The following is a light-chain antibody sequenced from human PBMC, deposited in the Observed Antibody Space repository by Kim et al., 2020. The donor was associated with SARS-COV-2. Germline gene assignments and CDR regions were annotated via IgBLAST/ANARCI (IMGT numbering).Light chain of an antibody. CDR3: SSYTRSTTNYV. Sequence: QSITISCTGTSSDIGDNNYVSWYQQHPGKAPKRMISDVSNRPSGVSNRFSGSKSGNTASLTISGLQAEDEADYYCSSYTRSTTNYVFGTGTKVTVL. CDR2: DVS. V-gene: IGLV2-14*03. J-gene: IGLJ1*01. CDR1: SSDIGDNNY.